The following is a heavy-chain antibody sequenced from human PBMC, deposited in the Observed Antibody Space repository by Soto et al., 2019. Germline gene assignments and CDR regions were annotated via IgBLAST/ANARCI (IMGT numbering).Heavy chain of an antibody. CDR2: ISYDGSNK. Sequence: ESGGGVVQPGRSLRLSCAGSGFTFSSYAMHGVRQAPGKGLEWVAVISYDGSNKYYADSVKVRFTISRDNSKNTLYLQMNSLRAQDTAVYYCARGCSTSCYVHAFDIWGQGTMVTVSS. D-gene: IGHD2-2*01. J-gene: IGHJ3*02. V-gene: IGHV3-30-3*01. CDR1: GFTFSSYA. CDR3: ARGCSTSCYVHAFDI.